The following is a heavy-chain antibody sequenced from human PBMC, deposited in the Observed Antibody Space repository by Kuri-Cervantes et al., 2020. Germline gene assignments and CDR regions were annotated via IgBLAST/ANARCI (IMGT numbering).Heavy chain of an antibody. D-gene: IGHD5-12*01. CDR2: IYYSGSS. J-gene: IGHJ4*02. CDR3: ARGPRGGWLRSPGTY. V-gene: IGHV4-59*12. Sequence: GSLRLSCTVSGGSLSSYYWSWIRQPPGKGLEWIGYIYYSGSSNYNPSLKSRVTITVNTSKNQFSLKQSSVTAADTAVYYCARGPRGGWLRSPGTYWGQGTLVTVSS. CDR1: GGSLSSYY.